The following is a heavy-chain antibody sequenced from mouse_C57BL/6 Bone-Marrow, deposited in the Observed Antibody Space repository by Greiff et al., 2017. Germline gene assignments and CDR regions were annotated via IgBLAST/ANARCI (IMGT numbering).Heavy chain of an antibody. CDR1: GYTFTDYE. Sequence: QVQLQQSGAELVRPGASVTLSCKASGYTFTDYEMHWVKQTPVHGLEWIGAIDPETGGTAYNQKFKGKDILTADKSSSTAHMELRSLTSEDSAVYYCTCNYLYYFDYWGQGTTLTVSS. CDR3: TCNYLYYFDY. CDR2: IDPETGGT. V-gene: IGHV1-15*01. D-gene: IGHD2-1*01. J-gene: IGHJ2*01.